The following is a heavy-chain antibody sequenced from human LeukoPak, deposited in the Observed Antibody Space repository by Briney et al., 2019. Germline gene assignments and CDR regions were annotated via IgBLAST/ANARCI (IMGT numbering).Heavy chain of an antibody. D-gene: IGHD3-22*01. CDR3: ASETTYYYDSSGSGDY. V-gene: IGHV3-7*01. CDR1: GFTLRSYW. Sequence: PGGSLRLSCAASGFTLRSYWMSWVRQAPGKGLEWVASIKRDGSEKYYVDSVKGRFTISRDNAKNSLYLQMNSLRAEDTAVYYCASETTYYYDSSGSGDYWGQGTLVTVSS. CDR2: IKRDGSEK. J-gene: IGHJ4*02.